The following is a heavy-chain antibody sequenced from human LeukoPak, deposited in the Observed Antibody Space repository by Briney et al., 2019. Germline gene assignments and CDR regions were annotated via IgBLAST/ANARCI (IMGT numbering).Heavy chain of an antibody. CDR2: IYYSGNT. CDR3: ARRSNYDELDWFDP. Sequence: SQTLSLTCTVSGGSISSGDYYWSWVRQPPGKGLEWIGYIYYSGNTYYNPSLKSRVTISVDTSKNQFSLKLSSVTAADTAVYYCARRSNYDELDWFDPWGQGTLVTVSS. V-gene: IGHV4-30-4*01. D-gene: IGHD4-11*01. J-gene: IGHJ5*02. CDR1: GGSISSGDYY.